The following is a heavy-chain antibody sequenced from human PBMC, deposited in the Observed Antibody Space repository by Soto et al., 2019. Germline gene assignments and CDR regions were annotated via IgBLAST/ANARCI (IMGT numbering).Heavy chain of an antibody. J-gene: IGHJ6*02. V-gene: IGHV3-30*18. Sequence: QVQLVESGGGVVQPGRSLRLSCAASGFTFSSYGMHWVRQAPGKGLEWVAVISYDGSNKYYADSVKGRFTISRDNSKNTLYLQMNSLRAEDTAVYYCAKDKFSPVPPERYYYYYGMDVWGQGTTVTVSS. CDR2: ISYDGSNK. CDR1: GFTFSSYG. CDR3: AKDKFSPVPPERYYYYYGMDV. D-gene: IGHD3-3*01.